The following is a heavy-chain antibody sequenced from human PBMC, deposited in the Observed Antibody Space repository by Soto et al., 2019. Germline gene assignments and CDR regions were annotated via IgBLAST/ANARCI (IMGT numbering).Heavy chain of an antibody. D-gene: IGHD3-10*01. CDR1: GGTFTNYA. CDR2: IIPIFRAT. J-gene: IGHJ4*02. V-gene: IGHV1-69*06. Sequence: QVQLVQSGAEVKKPGSSVRVSCKTSGGTFTNYAFGWVRQAPGQGLEWMGEIIPIFRATDYAPKFQGRVTLTADKSTSTAYMELSSLRSEDTAVYYCATNNGSGEKHFDSWGQGTLVIVSS. CDR3: ATNNGSGEKHFDS.